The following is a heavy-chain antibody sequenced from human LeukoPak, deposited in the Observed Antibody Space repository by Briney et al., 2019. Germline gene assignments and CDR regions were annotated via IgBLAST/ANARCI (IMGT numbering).Heavy chain of an antibody. CDR2: INPNSGGT. CDR3: VRDEGGYSGTYYGYFDY. D-gene: IGHD1-26*01. Sequence: GASVKVSCKASGYTFTGYYMHWVRQAPGQGLEWMGWINPNSGGTNYAQKFQGRVTMTRDTSFSTAYMELNTLRSDDTAVYYCVRDEGGYSGTYYGYFDYWGQGTLVIVSS. V-gene: IGHV1-2*02. CDR1: GYTFTGYY. J-gene: IGHJ4*02.